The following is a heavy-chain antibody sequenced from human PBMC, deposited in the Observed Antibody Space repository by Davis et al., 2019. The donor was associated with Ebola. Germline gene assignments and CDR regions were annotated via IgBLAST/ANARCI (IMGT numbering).Heavy chain of an antibody. V-gene: IGHV3-66*01. CDR2: IYSGGST. CDR3: ARDFGYYDSSGYYYWYYGMDV. D-gene: IGHD3-22*01. CDR1: GFTVSSNY. J-gene: IGHJ6*02. Sequence: GESLKISCAASGFTVSSNYMSWVRQAPGKGLEWVSVIYSGGSTYYADSVKGRFTISRDNSKNTLYLQMNSLRAEDTAVYYCARDFGYYDSSGYYYWYYGMDVWGQGTMVTVSS.